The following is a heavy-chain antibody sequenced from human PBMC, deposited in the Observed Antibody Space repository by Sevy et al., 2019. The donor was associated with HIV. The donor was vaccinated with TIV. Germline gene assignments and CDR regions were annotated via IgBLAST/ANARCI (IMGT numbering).Heavy chain of an antibody. J-gene: IGHJ4*02. Sequence: GGSLRLSCAASGFTFSSYSRNWVRQAPGKGLEWVSSISSSSSYIYYADSVKGRFTISRDNAKNSLYLQMNSLRAEDTAVYYCARGGEYYDSSGITDYWGQGTLVTVSS. D-gene: IGHD3-22*01. V-gene: IGHV3-21*01. CDR1: GFTFSSYS. CDR2: ISSSSSYI. CDR3: ARGGEYYDSSGITDY.